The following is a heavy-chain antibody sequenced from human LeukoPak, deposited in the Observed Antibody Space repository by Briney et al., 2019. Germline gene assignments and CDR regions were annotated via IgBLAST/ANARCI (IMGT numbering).Heavy chain of an antibody. J-gene: IGHJ5*02. CDR3: ARSRAFNSGAFDP. D-gene: IGHD1-26*01. CDR2: IYNGVNT. CDR1: GASVSSASY. V-gene: IGHV4-61*01. Sequence: SETLSLTCTVSGASVSSASYWTWIRQPPGQGVEWIAHIYNGVNTNYNPSLKSRVTISVDTSKNQFSLRLNSVTAADTAVYYCARSRAFNSGAFDPWGQGSLVTVSS.